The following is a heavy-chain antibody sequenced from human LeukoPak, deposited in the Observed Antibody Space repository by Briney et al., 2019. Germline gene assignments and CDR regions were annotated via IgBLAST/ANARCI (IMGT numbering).Heavy chain of an antibody. D-gene: IGHD4-17*01. Sequence: GASVKVSCKTSGYTFTDYAVQWVRQAPGQRLEWMGWINAGNSKTKYSQKFQDRVTITRRTSATTAYLNLSSLRSEDTAVYYCARARWTSTVTTYYLDYWGQGTLVTVSS. V-gene: IGHV1-3*01. J-gene: IGHJ4*02. CDR3: ARARWTSTVTTYYLDY. CDR1: GYTFTDYA. CDR2: INAGNSKT.